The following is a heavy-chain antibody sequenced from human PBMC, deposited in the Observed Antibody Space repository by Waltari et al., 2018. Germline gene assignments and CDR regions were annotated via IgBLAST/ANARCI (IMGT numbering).Heavy chain of an antibody. J-gene: IGHJ4*02. Sequence: EVQLVESGGTLVQPGGSLRLSCAAPGSTFRGYWMTWVRQAPGKGLEWVANIKADGSEQYYVDSVRGRFTISRDNAENSLYLQMNSLIADDTAVYYCARGSAYYVRVWDYWGQGTLVTVSS. CDR2: IKADGSEQ. D-gene: IGHD3-16*01. V-gene: IGHV3-7*03. CDR1: GSTFRGYW. CDR3: ARGSAYYVRVWDY.